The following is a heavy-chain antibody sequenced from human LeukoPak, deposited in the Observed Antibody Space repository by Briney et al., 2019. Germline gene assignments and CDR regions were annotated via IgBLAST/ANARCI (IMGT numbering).Heavy chain of an antibody. D-gene: IGHD2-15*01. V-gene: IGHV3-74*01. CDR3: ATGSGHAFDI. Sequence: SGGSLRLSCAASGFTFSSYWMHWVRQAPGKGLVWVSRINSDGCGTSYADSVKGRFTISRDNAKNTLYLQMNSLRAEDTAVYYCATGSGHAFDIWGQGTLVTVSS. CDR2: INSDGCGT. CDR1: GFTFSSYW. J-gene: IGHJ3*02.